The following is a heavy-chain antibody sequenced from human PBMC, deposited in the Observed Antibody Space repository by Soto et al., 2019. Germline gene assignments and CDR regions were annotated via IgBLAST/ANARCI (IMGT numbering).Heavy chain of an antibody. D-gene: IGHD2-15*01. CDR2: IYYSGST. J-gene: IGHJ6*02. Sequence: PSETLSLTCTVSGGSISIGGYYWSWIRQHPGKGLEWIGYIYYSGSTYYNPSLKSRVTISVDTSKNQFSLKLSSVTAADTAVYYCASGGGSCIFGCMDVWGQGTTVTVSS. V-gene: IGHV4-31*03. CDR1: GGSISIGGYY. CDR3: ASGGGSCIFGCMDV.